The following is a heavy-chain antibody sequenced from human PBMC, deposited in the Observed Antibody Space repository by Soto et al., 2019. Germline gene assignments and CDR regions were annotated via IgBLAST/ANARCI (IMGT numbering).Heavy chain of an antibody. J-gene: IGHJ4*02. CDR2: IKRKIDVETT. CDR3: ADIAVSHTGDY. Sequence: EVQLVESGGGLVKPGGSLRLSCAASGFTFTNAWMNWVRQAPGKGLGWVGRIKRKIDVETTDYAAPVKGRFTISRDDSKNTLYLQMNSLQTEDTGVYYCADIAVSHTGDYWGQGTLVTVSS. V-gene: IGHV3-15*07. D-gene: IGHD6-19*01. CDR1: GFTFTNAW.